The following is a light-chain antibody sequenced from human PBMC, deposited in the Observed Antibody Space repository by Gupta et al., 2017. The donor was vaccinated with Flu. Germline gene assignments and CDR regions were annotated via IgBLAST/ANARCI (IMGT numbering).Light chain of an antibody. CDR3: ISDTSRDTWV. V-gene: IGLV2-14*01. Sequence: SALTPPASVSGSAGLSITISCTGTSSDVGGYNCVSWYQQSTGTAPKLMISDVTNRPSGVPGRFSGSKSGNTASLTISGRQRDDEGDYYCISDTSRDTWVFGGGTKLTVL. CDR1: SSDVGGYNC. J-gene: IGLJ3*02. CDR2: DVT.